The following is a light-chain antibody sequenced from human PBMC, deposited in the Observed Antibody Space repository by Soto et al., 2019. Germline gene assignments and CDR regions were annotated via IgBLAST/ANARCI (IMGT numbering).Light chain of an antibody. V-gene: IGKV1-5*01. CDR3: QQYNSYL. CDR1: QSISSW. CDR2: DAS. J-gene: IGKJ3*01. Sequence: DIQMTQSPSTLSASVGDRVTITCRASQSISSWLAWYQQKPGKAPKLLIYDASSLESGVPSRFSGSGSGTEFTLTVSSLQPDDFATYYCQQYNSYLFGPGTKVDN.